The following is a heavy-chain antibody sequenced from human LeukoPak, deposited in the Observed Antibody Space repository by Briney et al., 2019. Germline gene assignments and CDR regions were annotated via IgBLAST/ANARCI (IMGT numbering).Heavy chain of an antibody. CDR3: ARARYSSGWYYFDY. J-gene: IGHJ4*02. D-gene: IGHD6-19*01. CDR2: IWYDGSNK. Sequence: PGGSLRLSCEASGFTFSSYAMTWVRQAPGKGLEWVAVIWYDGSNKYYADSVKGRFTISRDNSKNTLYLQMNSLRAEDTAVYYCARARYSSGWYYFDYWGRGTLVTVSS. CDR1: GFTFSSYA. V-gene: IGHV3-33*08.